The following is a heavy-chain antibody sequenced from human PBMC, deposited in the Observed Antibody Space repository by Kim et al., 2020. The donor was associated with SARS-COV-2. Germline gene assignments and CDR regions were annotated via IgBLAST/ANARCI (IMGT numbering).Heavy chain of an antibody. CDR2: ISYDGGNK. V-gene: IGHV3-30-3*01. D-gene: IGHD6-13*01. CDR3: ARSRSYSTSWFFDF. Sequence: GSLRLSCAASGFTGFTFSAYAMHWVRQAPGKGLEWVTLISYDGGNKYYADSVRDRFTISRDNSKNTVYLQMNSLRTEDTAVYYCARSRSYSTSWFFDFWGQGTLVTVSS. CDR1: GFTGFTFSAYA. J-gene: IGHJ4*02.